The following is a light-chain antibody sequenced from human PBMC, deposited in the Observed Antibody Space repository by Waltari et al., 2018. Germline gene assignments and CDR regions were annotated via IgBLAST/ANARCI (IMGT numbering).Light chain of an antibody. J-gene: IGKJ1*01. CDR1: QGVGRY. CDR3: QKYVNLPAT. Sequence: EIVLTQSPSPLFSSPGESTPPSCSARQGVGRYLAWYQQKPGQAPKLLIYHASIRATGIPDRFSGSGSGTDFSLTISGLEPEDFAVYYCQKYVNLPATFGQGTKVEIK. V-gene: IGKV3-20*01. CDR2: HAS.